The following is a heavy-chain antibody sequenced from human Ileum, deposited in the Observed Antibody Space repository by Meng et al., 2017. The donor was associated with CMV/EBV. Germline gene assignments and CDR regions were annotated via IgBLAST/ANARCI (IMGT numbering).Heavy chain of an antibody. CDR1: GFTFSSYW. J-gene: IGHJ4*02. CDR3: VRSGGTLDY. D-gene: IGHD2-8*02. V-gene: IGHV3-74*01. Sequence: VQLVESGGGLVQPGGSLRLSCAASGFTFSSYWMHWVRQDPGRGLVWVSQVNPDETTTAYADSVKGRFTISRDNAKNTLYLQMNSLRAEDTAVYYCVRSGGTLDYWGQGTLVTVSS. CDR2: VNPDETTT.